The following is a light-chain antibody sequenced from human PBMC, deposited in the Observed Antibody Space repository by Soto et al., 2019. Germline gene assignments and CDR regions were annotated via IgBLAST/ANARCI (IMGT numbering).Light chain of an antibody. Sequence: EIALTQALCTVSPPPRKTATPYCRFSQSVRSRYLAWYQQKPGQAPRLPIYGASSGATGIPDKFSGSGSGTDFTLTISRLEPADFAVCCCQQSVSTPRRFGLGTKVDNK. CDR2: GAS. V-gene: IGKV3-20*01. CDR1: QSVRSRY. J-gene: IGKJ1*01. CDR3: QQSVSTPRR.